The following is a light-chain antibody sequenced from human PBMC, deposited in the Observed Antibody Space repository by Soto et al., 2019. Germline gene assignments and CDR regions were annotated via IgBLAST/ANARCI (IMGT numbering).Light chain of an antibody. CDR1: QSVSSSY. CDR2: GAS. V-gene: IGKV3-20*01. J-gene: IGKJ1*01. CDR3: KQYGSRWT. Sequence: EIVLTQSPGTLSLSPGERATLSCRASQSVSSSYLAWYQQKPGQAPRLLIYGASSRATGIPDRFSGSGSGTDFPLTISRLEPEDVAVYCCKQYGSRWTFGQGAKVDLK.